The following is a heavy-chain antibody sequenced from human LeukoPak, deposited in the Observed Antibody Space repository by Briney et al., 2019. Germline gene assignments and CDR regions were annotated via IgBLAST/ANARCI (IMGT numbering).Heavy chain of an antibody. J-gene: IGHJ4*02. CDR3: ARGNPLITMVRGVPPYYFDY. CDR2: INHSGST. D-gene: IGHD3-10*01. V-gene: IGHV4-34*01. CDR1: SGSLSGYY. Sequence: PSETLSLTCAVYSGSLSGYYWSWIRQPPGKGLEWIGEINHSGSTNYNPSLKSRVTISVDTSKNQFSLKLSSVTAADTAVYYCARGNPLITMVRGVPPYYFDYWGQGTPVTVSS.